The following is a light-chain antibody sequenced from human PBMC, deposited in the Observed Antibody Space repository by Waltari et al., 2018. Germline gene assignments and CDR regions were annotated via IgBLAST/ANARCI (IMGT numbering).Light chain of an antibody. J-gene: IGLJ2*01. Sequence: QSVLTQPPSVSATPGQKVTISCSGSNSNIGSGSVSWYQQLPGTATKLPIYYNTERHSGIPDRCSGSKSGTSATLDISGLQTGDEADYYCGTWDTNLRAGVFGGGAKLTVL. CDR1: NSNIGSGS. CDR3: GTWDTNLRAGV. CDR2: YNT. V-gene: IGLV1-51*01.